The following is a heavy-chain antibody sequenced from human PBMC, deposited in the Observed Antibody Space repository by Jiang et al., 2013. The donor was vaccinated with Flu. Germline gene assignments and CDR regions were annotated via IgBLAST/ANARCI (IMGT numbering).Heavy chain of an antibody. J-gene: IGHJ4*02. CDR2: IYYSGST. D-gene: IGHD4-23*01. Sequence: GLVKPSETLSLTCTVSGGSISSYYWSWIRQPPGKGLERIGYIYYSGSTNYNPSLKSRVTISVDTSKNQFSLKLSSVTAADTAVYYCARVRDYGGKTGLDYWGQGTLVTVSS. CDR1: GGSISSYY. V-gene: IGHV4-59*01. CDR3: ARVRDYGGKTGLDY.